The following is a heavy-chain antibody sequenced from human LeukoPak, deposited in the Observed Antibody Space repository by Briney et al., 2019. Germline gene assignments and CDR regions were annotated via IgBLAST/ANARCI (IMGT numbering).Heavy chain of an antibody. CDR1: GVSFSNYA. J-gene: IGHJ6*03. CDR3: AKNGAISSYHYMDV. V-gene: IGHV3-23*01. CDR2: ISGIGDII. Sequence: GGSLILSCAASGVSFSNYAMSWVRQAPGTGVEGVSTISGIGDIIHYADTVKGGFTFSRDNTKNRLYVHMNSLRAEDTPVYYCAKNGAISSYHYMDVWGKGTTVTVSS. D-gene: IGHD2-8*01.